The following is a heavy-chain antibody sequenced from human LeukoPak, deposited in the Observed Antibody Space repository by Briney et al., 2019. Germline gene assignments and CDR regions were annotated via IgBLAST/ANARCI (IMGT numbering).Heavy chain of an antibody. J-gene: IGHJ5*02. CDR1: GDTFSNFV. CDR2: IIPKFDLT. D-gene: IGHD1-1*01. V-gene: IGHV1-69*04. Sequence: ASVKVSCKTSGDTFSNFVISWVRQAPGRGLEWMARIIPKFDLTKFAQKFQGRVTITADKSTTTVYLELSNVRSDDTAVYYCTRDQNVRGVAAGMEGWFDPWGQGTLVTVSS. CDR3: TRDQNVRGVAAGMEGWFDP.